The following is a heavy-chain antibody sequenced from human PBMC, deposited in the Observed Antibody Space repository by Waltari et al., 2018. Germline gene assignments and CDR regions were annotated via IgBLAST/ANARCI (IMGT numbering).Heavy chain of an antibody. CDR1: GGTFNSYA. CDR3: AILTTSGYPEYYYYYMDV. J-gene: IGHJ6*03. D-gene: IGHD3-22*01. Sequence: QVQLVQSGAEVKKPGSSVKVSCKASGGTFNSYAFSWVRQAPGQGIEWMGRVLPMFGTANYAHKFQDRLKLTADKSTSTAYMELSSLRSADTAVYYCAILTTSGYPEYYYYYMDVWGNGTTVNISS. CDR2: VLPMFGTA. V-gene: IGHV1-69*13.